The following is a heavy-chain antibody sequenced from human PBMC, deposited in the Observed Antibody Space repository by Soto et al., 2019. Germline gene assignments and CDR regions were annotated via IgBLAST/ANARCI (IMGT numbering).Heavy chain of an antibody. D-gene: IGHD3-22*01. CDR3: AVSYYYDSSGYSYYFDY. Sequence: VQLVESGGGVVQPGRSLRLSCAASGFTFSSYAMHWVRQAPGKGLEWVAVISYDGINKYYADSVKDRFIISTDNSKNTLYLQMNSLRAEDTAVYYCAVSYYYDSSGYSYYFDYWGQGTLVTVSS. CDR2: ISYDGINK. CDR1: GFTFSSYA. V-gene: IGHV3-30-3*01. J-gene: IGHJ4*02.